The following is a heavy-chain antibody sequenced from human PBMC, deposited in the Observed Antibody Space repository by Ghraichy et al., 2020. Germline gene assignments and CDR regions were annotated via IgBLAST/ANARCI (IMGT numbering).Heavy chain of an antibody. D-gene: IGHD3-22*01. CDR1: GFTFSSYA. CDR3: VRDKGVYYYESSGYYEPANYFDY. CDR2: ISYNGNNK. Sequence: GESLNISCAASGFTFSSYAMHWVRQAPGKGLEWVALISYNGNNKYYTDSVKGRFTISRDNSKNTLNLQMNSLRAEDTAVYYCVRDKGVYYYESSGYYEPANYFDYWGQGSLVTLSS. J-gene: IGHJ4*02. V-gene: IGHV3-30*04.